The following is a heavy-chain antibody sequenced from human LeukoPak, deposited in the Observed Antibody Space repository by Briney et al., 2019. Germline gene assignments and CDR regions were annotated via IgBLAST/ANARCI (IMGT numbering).Heavy chain of an antibody. D-gene: IGHD3-22*01. V-gene: IGHV3-7*01. CDR2: IKHDGSEK. CDR3: AREVPVSYDSSGYDYYYYYGMDV. CDR1: GFTFSRHW. J-gene: IGHJ6*02. Sequence: GGSLRLSCAASGFTFSRHWMTWVRQAPGKGLEWVANIKHDGSEKNYVDSVKGRFTISRDNAKNSLYLQMNSLRAEDTAVYYCAREVPVSYDSSGYDYYYYYGMDVWGQGTTVTVSS.